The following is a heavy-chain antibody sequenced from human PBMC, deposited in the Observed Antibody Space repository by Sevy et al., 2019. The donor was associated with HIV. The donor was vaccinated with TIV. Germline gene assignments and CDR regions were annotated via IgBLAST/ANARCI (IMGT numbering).Heavy chain of an antibody. V-gene: IGHV4-31*03. D-gene: IGHD2-2*01. CDR3: ARGDIVVVTAAMDY. CDR2: IYYSGST. CDR1: GGSISSGGYY. Sequence: SETLSLTCTVSGGSISSGGYYWSWIRQHPGKGLEWIGYIYYSGSTYYNPSLKSRVTISVDTSKNQFSLKLSSVTAADTAVYYCARGDIVVVTAAMDYWGQGTLVTVSS. J-gene: IGHJ4*02.